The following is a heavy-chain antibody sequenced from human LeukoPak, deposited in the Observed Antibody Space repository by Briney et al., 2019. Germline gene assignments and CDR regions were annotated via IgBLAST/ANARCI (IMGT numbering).Heavy chain of an antibody. CDR1: GFTLTIYW. V-gene: IGHV4-34*01. J-gene: IGHJ4*02. CDR3: ARPENYDILTGFDY. D-gene: IGHD3-9*01. CDR2: INHSGST. Sequence: PGGSLRLSCAASGFTLTIYWMSWVRQAPGKGLEWIGEINHSGSTNYNPSLKSRVTISVDTSKNQFSLKLSSVTAADTAVYYCARPENYDILTGFDYWGQGTLVTVSS.